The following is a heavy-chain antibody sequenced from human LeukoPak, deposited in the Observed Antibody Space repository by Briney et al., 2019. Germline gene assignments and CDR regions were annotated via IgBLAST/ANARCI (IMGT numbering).Heavy chain of an antibody. CDR2: IYYSGST. CDR3: ARGSYDSSGYARFDP. V-gene: IGHV4-59*01. D-gene: IGHD3-22*01. Sequence: SETLSLTCTVSGGSISSYYWSWIRQPPGKGLEGIGYIYYSGSTNYNPSLTSRVTISVDTSKNQFSLKLSSVTAADTAVYYCARGSYDSSGYARFDPWGQGTLVTVSS. J-gene: IGHJ5*02. CDR1: GGSISSYY.